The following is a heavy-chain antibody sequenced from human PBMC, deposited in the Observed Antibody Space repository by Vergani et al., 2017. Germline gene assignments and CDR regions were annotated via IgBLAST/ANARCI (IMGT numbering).Heavy chain of an antibody. CDR3: ASNHPFDY. V-gene: IGHV3-30*01. Sequence: QVQLVESGGGVVQPGRSLRLSCAASGFTFSSYAMHWVRQAPGKGLEWVAVISYDGSNKYYADSLKGRFTISRDNSKNTLYLQMNSLRAEDTAVYYCASNHPFDYWGQGTLVTVSS. CDR1: GFTFSSYA. D-gene: IGHD1-14*01. CDR2: ISYDGSNK. J-gene: IGHJ4*02.